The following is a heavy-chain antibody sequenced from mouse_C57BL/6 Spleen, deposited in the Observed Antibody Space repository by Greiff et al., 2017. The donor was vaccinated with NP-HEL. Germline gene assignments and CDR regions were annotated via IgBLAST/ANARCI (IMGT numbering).Heavy chain of an antibody. V-gene: IGHV1-18*01. CDR3: AKTGPYWYFDV. J-gene: IGHJ1*03. Sequence: EVQGVESGPELVKPGASVKIPCKASGYTFTDYNMDWVKQSHGKSLEWIGDINPNNGGTIYNQKFKGKATLTVDKSSSTAYMELRSLTSEDTAVYYCAKTGPYWYFDVWGTGTTVTVSS. CDR2: INPNNGGT. D-gene: IGHD4-1*01. CDR1: GYTFTDYN.